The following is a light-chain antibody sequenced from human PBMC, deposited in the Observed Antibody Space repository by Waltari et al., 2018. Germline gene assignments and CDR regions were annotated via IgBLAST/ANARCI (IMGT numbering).Light chain of an antibody. CDR3: QQYNSYPWT. Sequence: DIQMTQSPSTLSASVGDRVTITYRASQSISSWLAWYQQKPGKAPKLLIYKASGLESGVPSRFSGSGSGTEFTLTISSLQPDDFATYYCQQYNSYPWTFGQGTKVEIK. J-gene: IGKJ1*01. CDR2: KAS. CDR1: QSISSW. V-gene: IGKV1-5*03.